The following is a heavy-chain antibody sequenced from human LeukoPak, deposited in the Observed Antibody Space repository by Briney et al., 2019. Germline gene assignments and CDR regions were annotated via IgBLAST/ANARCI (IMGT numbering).Heavy chain of an antibody. CDR1: GGSISSSNW. V-gene: IGHV4-4*02. D-gene: IGHD3-10*01. Sequence: PSGTLSLTCAVSGGSISSSNWWSWVRQPPGTGLEWIGEIYHSGSINYNPSLKSRVTISVDKSKNQFSLKLSSVTAADTAVYYCARGTTHPGYYGSGSYGYYCYYGMDVWGQGTTVTVSS. CDR3: ARGTTHPGYYGSGSYGYYCYYGMDV. J-gene: IGHJ6*02. CDR2: IYHSGSI.